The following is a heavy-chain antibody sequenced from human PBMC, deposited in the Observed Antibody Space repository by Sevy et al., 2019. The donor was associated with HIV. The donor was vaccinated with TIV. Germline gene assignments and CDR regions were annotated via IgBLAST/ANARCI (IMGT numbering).Heavy chain of an antibody. CDR2: IYSGGST. J-gene: IGHJ4*02. V-gene: IGHV3-53*01. CDR1: GFTVSSNY. Sequence: GESLKISCAASGFTVSSNYMSWVRQAPGKGLEWVSVIYSGGSTYYADSVKGRFTISRDNSKNTLYLQMNSLRAEDTAVYYCAGWSSAWTLFDYWGQGTLVTVSS. D-gene: IGHD6-19*01. CDR3: AGWSSAWTLFDY.